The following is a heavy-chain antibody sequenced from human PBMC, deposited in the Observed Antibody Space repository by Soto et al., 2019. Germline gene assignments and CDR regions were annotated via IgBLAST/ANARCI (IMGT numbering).Heavy chain of an antibody. Sequence: LGESLKISCEGSGYIFSNYWIGWVRQMPGKGLEWMGIIYPGDSETRYSPSFEGQVTISADKSISTAYLQWSSLKASDTAMYYCARHRDMTMVTTHAYWGKGTLVTVSS. CDR1: GYIFSNYW. D-gene: IGHD4-17*01. CDR2: IYPGDSET. V-gene: IGHV5-51*01. CDR3: ARHRDMTMVTTHAY. J-gene: IGHJ4*02.